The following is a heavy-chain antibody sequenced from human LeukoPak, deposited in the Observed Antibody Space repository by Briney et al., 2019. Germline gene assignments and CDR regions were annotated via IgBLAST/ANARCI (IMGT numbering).Heavy chain of an antibody. J-gene: IGHJ4*02. CDR1: GGSISSSSYY. CDR2: IYYSGST. V-gene: IGHV4-39*01. Sequence: SETLSLTCTVSGGSISSSSYYWGWIRQPPGKGLEWIGTIYYSGSTYYNPSLKRRVTISADTSKNQFSLKLSSVTAADTAVYYCARWTYYDSGGYSYWGQGTLVTVSS. CDR3: ARWTYYDSGGYSY. D-gene: IGHD3-22*01.